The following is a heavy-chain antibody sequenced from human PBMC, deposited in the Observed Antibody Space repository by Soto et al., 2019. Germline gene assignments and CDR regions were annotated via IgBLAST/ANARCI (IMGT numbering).Heavy chain of an antibody. CDR2: ITRDGYNK. J-gene: IGHJ4*02. Sequence: GGSLRLSCAVSGFIFKNYALNWVRQAPGKGLEWVASITRDGYNKYYADSVKGRFTISRDNSKNTLSLQMTALRAEDSSVYYCTKSSGGSSSVGMDYWGPGTLVTVSS. CDR1: GFIFKNYA. CDR3: TKSSGGSSSVGMDY. D-gene: IGHD6-6*01. V-gene: IGHV3-30*04.